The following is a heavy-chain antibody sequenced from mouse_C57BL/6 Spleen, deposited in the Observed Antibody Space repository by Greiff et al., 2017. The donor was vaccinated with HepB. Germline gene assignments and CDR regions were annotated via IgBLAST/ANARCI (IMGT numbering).Heavy chain of an antibody. J-gene: IGHJ3*01. CDR2: IHPNSGST. CDR1: GYTFTSYW. V-gene: IGHV1-64*01. CDR3: ARGGIYYDYDGFAY. Sequence: VKLQQPGAELVKPGASVKLSCKASGYTFTSYWMHWVKQRPGQGLEWIGMIHPNSGSTNYNEKFKSKATLTVDQSSSTAYMQLSSLTSEDSAVYYCARGGIYYDYDGFAYWGQGTLVTVSA. D-gene: IGHD2-4*01.